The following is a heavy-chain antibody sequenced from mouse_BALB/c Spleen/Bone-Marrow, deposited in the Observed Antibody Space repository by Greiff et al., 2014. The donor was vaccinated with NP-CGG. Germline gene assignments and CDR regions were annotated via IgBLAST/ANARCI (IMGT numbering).Heavy chain of an antibody. CDR1: GFSLTTYG. V-gene: IGHV2-2*02. CDR2: IWTGGST. D-gene: IGHD3-1*01. CDR3: ARNHRGYYFDY. Sequence: VHLVESGPGLVQPSQSLSITCTVSGFSLTTYGVHWVRQSPGKGLEWLGVIWTGGSTDYNAAFISRLNISKDNSMSQVFFEMNSLQTNDTAIYYCARNHRGYYFDYWGQGTTLTVSS. J-gene: IGHJ2*01.